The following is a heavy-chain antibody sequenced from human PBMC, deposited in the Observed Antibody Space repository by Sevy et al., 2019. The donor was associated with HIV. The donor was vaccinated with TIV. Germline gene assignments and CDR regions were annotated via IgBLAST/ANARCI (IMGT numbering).Heavy chain of an antibody. Sequence: GGSLKLSCAASGFSFSKYWMSWVRHAPGKGLEWVANIKEDGSQKNYLGSVKGRFTISRDNAKNLLYLQMNNLRADDTAVYYCARDPDILSGYPSHYFDYWGQGTLVTVSS. CDR3: ARDPDILSGYPSHYFDY. V-gene: IGHV3-7*01. D-gene: IGHD3-9*01. CDR2: IKEDGSQK. CDR1: GFSFSKYW. J-gene: IGHJ4*02.